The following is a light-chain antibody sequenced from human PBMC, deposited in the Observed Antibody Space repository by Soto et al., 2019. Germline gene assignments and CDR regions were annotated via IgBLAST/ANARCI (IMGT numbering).Light chain of an antibody. Sequence: EIVLTQSTGTLCLSIGDRATLSRRASQSVSNNYLAWYQHKPGEPPRLLIYGASNRATGLPDRFSAIGSGTYFNLTISRLEPEDFAVYYCQQYGSAGTFGQGKKVDIK. CDR2: GAS. V-gene: IGKV3-20*01. CDR3: QQYGSAGT. J-gene: IGKJ1*01. CDR1: QSVSNNY.